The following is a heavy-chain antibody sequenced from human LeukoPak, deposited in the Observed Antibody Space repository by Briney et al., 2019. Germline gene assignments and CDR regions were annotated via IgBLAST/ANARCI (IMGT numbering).Heavy chain of an antibody. CDR2: IYYSGST. V-gene: IGHV4-59*01. Sequence: SETLSLTCTVSGGSISSYYWSWIRQPPGKGLEWIGYIYYSGSTNYNPSLKSRVTISVDTSKNQFSLKLSSVTAADTAVYYCARAKGPYGMDVWGQGITVTVSS. CDR1: GGSISSYY. J-gene: IGHJ6*02. CDR3: ARAKGPYGMDV.